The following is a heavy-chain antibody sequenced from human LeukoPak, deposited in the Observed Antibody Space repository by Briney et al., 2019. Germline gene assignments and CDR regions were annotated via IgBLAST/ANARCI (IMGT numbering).Heavy chain of an antibody. D-gene: IGHD6-6*01. V-gene: IGHV4-59*05. Sequence: GSLRLSCAASGFTFSSYSMNWVRQAPGKGLEWIGSIYYSGSTYYNPSLKSRVTISVDTSKNQFSLKLSSVTAADTAVYHCARVSSSSRPNFDYWGQGTLVTVSS. CDR1: GFTFSSYSMN. CDR3: ARVSSSSRPNFDY. J-gene: IGHJ4*02. CDR2: IYYSGST.